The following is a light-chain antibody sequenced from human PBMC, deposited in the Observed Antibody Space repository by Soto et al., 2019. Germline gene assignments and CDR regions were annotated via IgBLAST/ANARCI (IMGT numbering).Light chain of an antibody. J-gene: IGLJ1*01. CDR3: SSYAGSSNV. Sequence: SALTQPPSASGSPGQSVAISCTGTNSDVGGYNYVSWYQQHPGKAPKLMIYEVNKRPSGVPDRFSGSKSGNTASLTASGLQAVDEADYYCSSYAGSSNVFGTGTKVTVL. V-gene: IGLV2-8*01. CDR2: EVN. CDR1: NSDVGGYNY.